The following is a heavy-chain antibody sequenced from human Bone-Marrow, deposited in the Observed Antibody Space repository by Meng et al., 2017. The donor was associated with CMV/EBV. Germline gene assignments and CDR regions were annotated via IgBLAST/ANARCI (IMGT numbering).Heavy chain of an antibody. CDR2: IDPSDSYT. V-gene: IGHV5-10-1*01. Sequence: CKGSGYSCTSYWISWVRQMPGKGLEWMGRIDPSDSYTNYSPSFQGHVTISADKSISTAYLQWSSLKASDTAMYYCARHSSSSWPLDYWGQGTLVTVSS. J-gene: IGHJ4*02. CDR3: ARHSSSSWPLDY. D-gene: IGHD6-13*01. CDR1: GYSCTSYW.